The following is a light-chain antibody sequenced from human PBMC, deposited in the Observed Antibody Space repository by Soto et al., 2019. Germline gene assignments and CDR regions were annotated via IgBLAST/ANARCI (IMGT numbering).Light chain of an antibody. J-gene: IGKJ1*01. V-gene: IGKV1-39*01. Sequence: IQMNQSPSSLSASVGDRFTITCRASQSISNYLNWYQQKTGKDPKLLIYAASSLQSGVPSRFSGSGSGTDFTLTISSLQPEEFATYYCQQSYSTPRTFGQGTKVDIK. CDR3: QQSYSTPRT. CDR1: QSISNY. CDR2: AAS.